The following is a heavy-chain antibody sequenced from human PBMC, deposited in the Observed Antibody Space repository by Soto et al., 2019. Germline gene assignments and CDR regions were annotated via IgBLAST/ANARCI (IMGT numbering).Heavy chain of an antibody. J-gene: IGHJ6*02. Sequence: WASVKVSCKASGYTFTGYYMHWVRQAPGQGLEWMGWINPNSGGTNYAQKFQGRVTMTRDTSISTAYMELSRLRSDDTAVYYCASQYSYGTLYYYYGMDVWGQGTTVTVSS. CDR1: GYTFTGYY. D-gene: IGHD5-18*01. V-gene: IGHV1-2*02. CDR2: INPNSGGT. CDR3: ASQYSYGTLYYYYGMDV.